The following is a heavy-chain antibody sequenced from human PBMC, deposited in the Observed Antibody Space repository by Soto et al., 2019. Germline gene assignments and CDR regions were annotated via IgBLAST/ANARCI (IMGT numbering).Heavy chain of an antibody. D-gene: IGHD3-3*01. CDR1: GFTFSSYA. Sequence: GGSLRLSCAASGFTFSSYAMSWVRQAPGKGLEWVSAISGSGGSTYYADSVKGRFTISRDNSKNTLYLQMNSLRAEDTAVYYCAKSHREEVTIFGVVPLQASRQQFDYWGQGTLVTVSS. CDR2: ISGSGGST. V-gene: IGHV3-23*01. CDR3: AKSHREEVTIFGVVPLQASRQQFDY. J-gene: IGHJ4*02.